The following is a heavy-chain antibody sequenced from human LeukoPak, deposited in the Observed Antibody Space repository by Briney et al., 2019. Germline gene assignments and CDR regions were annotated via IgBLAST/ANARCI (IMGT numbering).Heavy chain of an antibody. CDR1: GGSFSGYY. Sequence: SETLSLTCAVYGGSFSGYYWSWIRQPPGEGLEWIGEINHSGSTNYNPSLKSRVTISVDTSKNQFSLKLSSVTAADTAVYYCARLTRGYSYGYAWWGQGTLVTVSS. CDR2: INHSGST. J-gene: IGHJ4*02. V-gene: IGHV4-34*01. D-gene: IGHD5-18*01. CDR3: ARLTRGYSYGYAW.